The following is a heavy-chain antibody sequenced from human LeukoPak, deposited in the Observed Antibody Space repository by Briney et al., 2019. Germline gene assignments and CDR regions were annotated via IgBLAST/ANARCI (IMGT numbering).Heavy chain of an antibody. V-gene: IGHV3-23*01. CDR3: AKVESTVAPFMIGGSQHFDY. D-gene: IGHD4-23*01. J-gene: IGHJ4*02. Sequence: GGSLRLSCAASGFTFSSYAMSWVRQAPGKGLEWVPAISGSGGSTYYADSVKGRFTISRDNSKNTLYLQMNSLRAEDTAVYYCAKVESTVAPFMIGGSQHFDYWGQGTLVTVSS. CDR2: ISGSGGST. CDR1: GFTFSSYA.